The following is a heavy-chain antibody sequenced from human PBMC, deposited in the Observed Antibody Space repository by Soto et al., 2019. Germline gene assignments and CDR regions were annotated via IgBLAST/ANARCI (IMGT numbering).Heavy chain of an antibody. CDR1: LFIGGDND. CDR2: IYSGGGT. Sequence: AVGSLRLCWAASLFIGGDNDGSWVRQAPGKGLEWVSLIYSGGGTDYAESVKGRFTISRDNSKNTLYLQMNSLKAEDTGIYYCATRMTTAPYWGQGTVVTVSS. CDR3: ATRMTTAPY. D-gene: IGHD4-17*01. V-gene: IGHV3-53*01. J-gene: IGHJ4*02.